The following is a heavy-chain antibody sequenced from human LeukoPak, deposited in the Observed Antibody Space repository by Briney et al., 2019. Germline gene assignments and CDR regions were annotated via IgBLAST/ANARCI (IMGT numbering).Heavy chain of an antibody. V-gene: IGHV4-39*07. CDR1: GGSISSYY. Sequence: KPSETLSLTCTVSGGSISSYYWSWIRQPPGKGLEWIGSIYYSGSTYYNPSLKSRVTISVDTSKNQFSLKLSSVTAADTAVYYCARAYSPPQWSPFDYWGQGTLVTVSS. J-gene: IGHJ4*02. CDR2: IYYSGST. D-gene: IGHD6-13*01. CDR3: ARAYSPPQWSPFDY.